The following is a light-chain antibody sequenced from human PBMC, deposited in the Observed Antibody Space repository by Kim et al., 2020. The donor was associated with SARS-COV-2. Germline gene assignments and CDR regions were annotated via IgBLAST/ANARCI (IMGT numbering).Light chain of an antibody. CDR3: RQFNSYPRT. J-gene: IGKJ1*01. V-gene: IGKV1-13*02. CDR2: DAS. CDR1: QGISSA. Sequence: ASVGDRVTITGRASQGISSALAWYQQKPGKAPKLLIYDASSLESGVPSRFSGSGSGTDFTLTISSLQPEDFATYYCRQFNSYPRTFGQGTKVDIK.